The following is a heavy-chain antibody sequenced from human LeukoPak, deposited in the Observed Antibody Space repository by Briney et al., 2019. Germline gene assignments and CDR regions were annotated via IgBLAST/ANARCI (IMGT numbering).Heavy chain of an antibody. Sequence: GGSLRLSCAASGFTFSSYAMHWVRQAPGKGLERVAVISYDGSNKYYADSVKGRFTISRDNSKNTLYLQMNSLRAEDTAVYYCARDLMVRGVIWKSGFDYWGQGTLVTVSS. V-gene: IGHV3-30-3*01. CDR2: ISYDGSNK. D-gene: IGHD3-10*01. J-gene: IGHJ4*02. CDR1: GFTFSSYA. CDR3: ARDLMVRGVIWKSGFDY.